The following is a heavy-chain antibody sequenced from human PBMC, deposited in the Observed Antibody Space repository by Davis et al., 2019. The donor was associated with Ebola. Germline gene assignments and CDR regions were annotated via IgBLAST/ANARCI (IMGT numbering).Heavy chain of an antibody. CDR3: ITDRTGDLYYYGMDV. CDR1: GFTFSGSA. J-gene: IGHJ6*02. CDR2: IRSKANSYAT. Sequence: GGSLRLSCAASGFTFSGSAMHWVRQASGKGLEWVGRIRSKANSYATAYAASVKGRFTISRDDSKNTLYLQMNSLKTEDTAVYYCITDRTGDLYYYGMDVWGQGTTVTVSS. V-gene: IGHV3-73*01. D-gene: IGHD7-27*01.